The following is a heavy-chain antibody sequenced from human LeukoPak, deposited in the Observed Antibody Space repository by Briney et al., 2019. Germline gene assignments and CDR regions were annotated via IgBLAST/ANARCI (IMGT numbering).Heavy chain of an antibody. CDR3: ARYLVATRDFDY. Sequence: SEILSLTCAVYGGSFSGYYWSWIRQPPGKGLEWIGEINHSGSTNYNPSLKSRVTISVDTSKNQFSLKLSSVTAADTAVYYCARYLVATRDFDYWGQGTLVTVSS. V-gene: IGHV4-34*01. CDR2: INHSGST. CDR1: GGSFSGYY. D-gene: IGHD5-12*01. J-gene: IGHJ4*02.